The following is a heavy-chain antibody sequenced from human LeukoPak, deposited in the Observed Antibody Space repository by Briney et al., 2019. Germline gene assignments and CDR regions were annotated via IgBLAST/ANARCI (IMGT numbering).Heavy chain of an antibody. Sequence: VASAKVSCKVSVYTLTELSMHWVRPAPGKGLEWMGGFYPKDGETIYAQKFQGRVTMTEDTSTDTAYMELSSLRSEDTAVYYCATDRAVVNWFDPWGQGTLVTVSS. V-gene: IGHV1-24*01. D-gene: IGHD4-23*01. J-gene: IGHJ5*02. CDR3: ATDRAVVNWFDP. CDR2: FYPKDGET. CDR1: VYTLTELS.